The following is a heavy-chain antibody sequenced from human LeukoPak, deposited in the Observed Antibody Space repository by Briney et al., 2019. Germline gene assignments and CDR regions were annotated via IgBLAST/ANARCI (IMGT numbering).Heavy chain of an antibody. J-gene: IGHJ4*02. Sequence: GGSLRLSCATSGFTFSSYVMSWVRQAPGKGLEWVSGISDGGGSTYYADSVKGRFTISRDNSKNTLYLQMNSLRAEDMAVYYCAKGGGGTHAFAYWGQATLVTVSS. CDR3: AKGGGGTHAFAY. CDR1: GFTFSSYV. D-gene: IGHD1-26*01. CDR2: ISDGGGST. V-gene: IGHV3-23*01.